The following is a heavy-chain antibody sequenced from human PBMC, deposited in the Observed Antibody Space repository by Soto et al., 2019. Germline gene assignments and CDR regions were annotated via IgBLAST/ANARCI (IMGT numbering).Heavy chain of an antibody. D-gene: IGHD1-26*01. V-gene: IGHV6-1*01. CDR2: TYYRSKWYN. CDR3: AGMQEGALAH. CDR1: GYSVSSNSAA. J-gene: IGHJ4*02. Sequence: PSQTLSLTCAISGYSVSSNSAAWNWVRQSPSRGLEWLGRTYYRSKWYNEYAVSVKSRITIKPDTSKNQFSLQLNSVIPEDTAVYYCAGMQEGALAHWGQGALVTVSS.